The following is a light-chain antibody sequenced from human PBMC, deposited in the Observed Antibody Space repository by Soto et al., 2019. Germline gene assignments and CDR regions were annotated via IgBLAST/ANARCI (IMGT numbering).Light chain of an antibody. J-gene: IGKJ2*01. CDR2: DAS. Sequence: EIVLTQSPATLSLSPGERATLSCRASQSVSSYLAWYQQKPGQAPRLLIYDASNRATGIPARFSGSGSGTDFTLNISSLAPEDFAVYYCQQRSNWPPMYTVGQGTNLEIK. CDR1: QSVSSY. CDR3: QQRSNWPPMYT. V-gene: IGKV3-11*01.